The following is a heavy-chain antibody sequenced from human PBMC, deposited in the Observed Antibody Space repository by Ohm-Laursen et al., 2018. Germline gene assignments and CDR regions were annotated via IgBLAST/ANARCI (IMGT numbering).Heavy chain of an antibody. CDR3: ARKGIGVVSPFDY. CDR2: IFSNDEK. Sequence: TQTLTLTCTVSGFSLSDARMGVSWIRQPPGKALEWLAHIFSNDEKSYSTSLKNRLTISRDTSKSQVVLTMTNTDPVDTGTYYCARKGIGVVSPFDYWGQGIVVTVSS. CDR1: GFSLSDARMG. J-gene: IGHJ4*02. D-gene: IGHD3-3*01. V-gene: IGHV2-26*01.